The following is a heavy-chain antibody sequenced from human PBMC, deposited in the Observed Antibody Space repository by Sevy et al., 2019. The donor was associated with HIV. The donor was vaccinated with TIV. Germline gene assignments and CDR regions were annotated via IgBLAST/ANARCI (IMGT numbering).Heavy chain of an antibody. CDR2: IIPIFGTA. CDR1: GGTFSSYA. J-gene: IGHJ3*02. Sequence: ASVKVSCKASGGTFSSYAISWVRQAPGQGLEWMGGIIPIFGTANYAQKFQGRVTITADESTGTAYMELSSLRSEDTAVYYCARGGAYYDSSGPDAFDIWGQGTMVTVSS. CDR3: ARGGAYYDSSGPDAFDI. V-gene: IGHV1-69*13. D-gene: IGHD3-22*01.